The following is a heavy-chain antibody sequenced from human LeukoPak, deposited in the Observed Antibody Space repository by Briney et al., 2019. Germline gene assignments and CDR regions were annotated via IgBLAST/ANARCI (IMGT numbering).Heavy chain of an antibody. CDR2: IYYSGST. CDR1: GGSISNYY. V-gene: IGHV4-59*01. CDR3: AGTDYYGSGSYLPQLFDI. Sequence: SETLSLTCSVSGGSISNYYWSWIRQSPGKGLEWIGYIYYSGSTNYNPSLKSRVTISVDTSKNQFSLKLSSVTAADTAVYYCAGTDYYGSGSYLPQLFDIWGQGTMVTVSS. D-gene: IGHD3-10*01. J-gene: IGHJ3*02.